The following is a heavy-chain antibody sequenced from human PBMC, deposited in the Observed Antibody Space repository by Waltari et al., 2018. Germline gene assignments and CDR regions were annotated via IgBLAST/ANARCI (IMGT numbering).Heavy chain of an antibody. CDR3: ARDGSSSLSSDY. CDR1: GFTFSSYS. V-gene: IGHV3-21*01. Sequence: EVQLVESGGGLVKPGGSLRLSCAASGFTFSSYSMNWVRQAPGKGLEWVSSISSSSSYIYYADSVKGRFTISRDNAKNSLYLKMNSLRAEDTAVYYCARDGSSSLSSDYWGQGTLVTVSS. J-gene: IGHJ4*02. D-gene: IGHD6-6*01. CDR2: ISSSSSYI.